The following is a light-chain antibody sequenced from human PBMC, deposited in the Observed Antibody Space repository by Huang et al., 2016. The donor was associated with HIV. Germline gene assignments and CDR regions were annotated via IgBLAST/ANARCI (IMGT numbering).Light chain of an antibody. CDR2: GSS. Sequence: IVMTQSPATLSVSPGERVTLSCRANRTVSTNLAWYHQRPGQAPRLLIYGSSTRAPGIPARFSGSGSGTDFSLTTSSLQSEDFALYYCHQYNNWLLSFGGGTRVDI. CDR1: RTVSTN. V-gene: IGKV3-15*01. CDR3: HQYNNWLLS. J-gene: IGKJ4*01.